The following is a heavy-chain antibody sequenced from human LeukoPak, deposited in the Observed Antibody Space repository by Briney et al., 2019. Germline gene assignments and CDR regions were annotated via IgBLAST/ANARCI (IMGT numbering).Heavy chain of an antibody. D-gene: IGHD2-21*01. V-gene: IGHV4-34*01. J-gene: IGHJ6*04. CDR2: INHSGST. Sequence: PSETLSLTCGVYGGSFSANYWSWIRQPPGKGLEWIGEINHSGSTNYNPSLKSRVTISVDTSKNQFSLKLSSVTAADTAVYYCARVPYSAAMDVWGKGTTVTVSS. CDR1: GGSFSANY. CDR3: ARVPYSAAMDV.